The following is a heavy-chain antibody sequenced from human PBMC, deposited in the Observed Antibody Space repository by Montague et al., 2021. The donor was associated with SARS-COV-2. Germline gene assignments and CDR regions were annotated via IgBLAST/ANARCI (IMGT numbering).Heavy chain of an antibody. D-gene: IGHD2-2*01. J-gene: IGHJ3*01. CDR1: GGSFSGYY. Sequence: TLSLTCAVYGGSFSGYYWSWIRLPPGKGLEWIGEINHSGSTNYNPSLKGRVTISVDTSKNQFTLKLTSVTAADTAMYYCAKEREVVRAARTLVAFDLWGQGTMVTVSS. CDR3: AKEREVVRAARTLVAFDL. V-gene: IGHV4-34*01. CDR2: INHSGST.